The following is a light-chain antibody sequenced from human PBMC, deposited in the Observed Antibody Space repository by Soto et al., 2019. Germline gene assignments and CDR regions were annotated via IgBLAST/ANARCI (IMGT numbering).Light chain of an antibody. J-gene: IGLJ3*02. CDR1: SSDVGAYKY. V-gene: IGLV2-8*01. CDR2: EVT. Sequence: QSALTQPPSASGSPGQSVTISCTGTSSDVGAYKYVSWYQQYPGKAPKLMIYEVTKRPSGVPDRFSGSKSGNTACLTVSGLQAEDEADCYCTSYVGNDIWVFGGGTKLTVL. CDR3: TSYVGNDIWV.